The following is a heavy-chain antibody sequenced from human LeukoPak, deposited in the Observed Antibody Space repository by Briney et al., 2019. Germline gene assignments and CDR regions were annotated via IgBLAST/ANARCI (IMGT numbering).Heavy chain of an antibody. V-gene: IGHV3-33*01. Sequence: PGRSLRLSCAASGFTFSNYGMHWVRQAPGEGLEWVAVIWFDGINKYYADSVKGGFTISRDNSKNTLFLQMNSLRAEDTAVYYCATGATSGSEAFDIWGRGTMVTVSS. CDR1: GFTFSNYG. CDR2: IWFDGINK. D-gene: IGHD1-26*01. J-gene: IGHJ3*02. CDR3: ATGATSGSEAFDI.